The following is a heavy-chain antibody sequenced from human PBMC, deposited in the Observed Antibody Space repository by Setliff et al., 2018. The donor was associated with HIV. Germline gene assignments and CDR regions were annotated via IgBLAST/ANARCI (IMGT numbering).Heavy chain of an antibody. J-gene: IGHJ6*03. CDR2: IYYSGSN. CDR1: DGSISTGSYY. CDR3: ARAYYYDSSGYGWNYYYYMDV. V-gene: IGHV4-31*02. Sequence: SETLSLTCTVADGSISTGSYYRSWVRQHPGKGLEWIGYIYYSGSNYYNPSLKSRVTISVDTSKNQFSLKLSSVTAADTAVYYCARAYYYDSSGYGWNYYYYMDVWGKGTTVTVSS. D-gene: IGHD3-22*01.